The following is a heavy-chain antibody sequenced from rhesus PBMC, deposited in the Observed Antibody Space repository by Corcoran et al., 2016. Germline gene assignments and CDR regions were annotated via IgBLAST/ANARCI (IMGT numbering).Heavy chain of an antibody. J-gene: IGHJ5-1*01. CDR3: AREHDV. Sequence: QVQLQESGPGLVKPSETLSLTCIVSGGVLSDSYFWNWVRQPPGKGLEWLGNIYGGVGSTFYNPSLKSRLTISKDTSKNQFFLKRNSVTAADTAFYFCAREHDVWGPGVLVTVSP. CDR1: GGVLSDSYF. CDR2: IYGGVGST. V-gene: IGHV4S9*01.